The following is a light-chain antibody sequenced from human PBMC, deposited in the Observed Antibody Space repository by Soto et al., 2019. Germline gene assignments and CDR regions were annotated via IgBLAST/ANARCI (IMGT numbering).Light chain of an antibody. CDR3: QQYNKWPLT. CDR1: QSVSNN. CDR2: FAS. V-gene: IGKV3-15*01. Sequence: EIVMTQSPATLSVSPGERATLSCRASQSVSNNLAWYQQKPGQAPRLLIYFASTRATGIPARFSGSGSGTEFTLPISSLQSEDFAVYYCQQYNKWPLTLGGGTKVETK. J-gene: IGKJ4*01.